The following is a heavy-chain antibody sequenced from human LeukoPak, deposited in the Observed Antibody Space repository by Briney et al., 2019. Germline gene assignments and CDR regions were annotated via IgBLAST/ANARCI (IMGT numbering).Heavy chain of an antibody. CDR1: GGTLSNA. CDR2: IIPIFGTT. V-gene: IGHV1-69*05. CDR3: ARDYPGYSYYYMDV. D-gene: IGHD5-18*01. J-gene: IGHJ6*03. Sequence: ASVKVSCKVSGGTLSNAISWVRQAPGQGLEWMGGIIPIFGTTNYAQKFQGRLTITTDESTNAVYMQLSSLRSEDTAVYYCARDYPGYSYYYMDVWGKGTTVTVSS.